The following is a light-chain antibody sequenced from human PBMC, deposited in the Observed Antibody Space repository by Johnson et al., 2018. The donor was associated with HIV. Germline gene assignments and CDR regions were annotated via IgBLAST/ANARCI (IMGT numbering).Light chain of an antibody. Sequence: QSVLTQPPSVSAAPGQKVTISCSGSSSNIGDNYVSWYQQLPGTAPKLLIYENTKRPSGIPDRSSGSKSGTSATLGITGLQTGDEADYYCGTWDSSLSAYVFGTGTKVTVL. V-gene: IGLV1-51*02. CDR1: SSNIGDNY. CDR3: GTWDSSLSAYV. CDR2: ENT. J-gene: IGLJ1*01.